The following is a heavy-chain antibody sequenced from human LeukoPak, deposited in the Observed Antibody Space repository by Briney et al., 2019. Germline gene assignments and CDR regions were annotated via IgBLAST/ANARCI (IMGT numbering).Heavy chain of an antibody. CDR2: IYSGGST. J-gene: IGHJ6*02. Sequence: GGSLRLSCAASGFTFSTYIMTWVRQAPGKGLEWVSVIYSGGSTYYADSVKGRFTISRDNSKNTLYLQMNSLRAEDTAVYYCARKMNIVGAQGWGYGLDVWGHGTTFTVSS. V-gene: IGHV3-66*01. D-gene: IGHD1-26*01. CDR3: ARKMNIVGAQGWGYGLDV. CDR1: GFTFSTYI.